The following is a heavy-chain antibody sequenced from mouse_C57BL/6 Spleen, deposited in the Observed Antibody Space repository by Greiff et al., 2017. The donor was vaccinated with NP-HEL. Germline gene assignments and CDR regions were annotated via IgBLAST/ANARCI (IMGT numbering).Heavy chain of an antibody. CDR2: IHPNSGST. Sequence: VQLQQPGAELVKPGASVKLSCKASGYTFTSYWMHWVKQRPGQGLEWIGMIHPNSGSTNYNEKFKSKATLTVDKSSSTAYMQLSSLTSEDSAVYYCARAYDGYYFDYWGQGTTLTVSS. D-gene: IGHD2-3*01. V-gene: IGHV1-64*01. J-gene: IGHJ2*01. CDR3: ARAYDGYYFDY. CDR1: GYTFTSYW.